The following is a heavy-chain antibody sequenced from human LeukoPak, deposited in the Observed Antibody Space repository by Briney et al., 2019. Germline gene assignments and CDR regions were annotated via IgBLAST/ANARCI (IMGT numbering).Heavy chain of an antibody. Sequence: GGSLRLSCAASGFTFSSYAMSWVRQAPGKGLEWVTAISGSGGSTYYADSVKGRFTISRDNSKNTLYLQMNSLRAEDTAVYYCAKGRGGGSYRNYYMDVWGKGTTVTVSS. D-gene: IGHD1-26*01. CDR2: ISGSGGST. V-gene: IGHV3-23*01. J-gene: IGHJ6*03. CDR1: GFTFSSYA. CDR3: AKGRGGGSYRNYYMDV.